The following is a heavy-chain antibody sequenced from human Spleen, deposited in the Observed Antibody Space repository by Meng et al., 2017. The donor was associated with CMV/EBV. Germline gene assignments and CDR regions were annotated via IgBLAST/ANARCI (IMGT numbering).Heavy chain of an antibody. CDR3: ARRQYGSSPVDAFDI. D-gene: IGHD6-6*01. CDR2: IYPGDSDT. CDR1: GYSFTSYW. J-gene: IGHJ3*02. V-gene: IGHV5-51*01. Sequence: KVSCKGSGYSFTSYWIGWVRQMPGKGLEWMGIIYPGDSDTRYSPSFQGQVTISADKSISTAYLQWSSLKASDTAMYYCARRQYGSSPVDAFDIWGQGTMVTVSS.